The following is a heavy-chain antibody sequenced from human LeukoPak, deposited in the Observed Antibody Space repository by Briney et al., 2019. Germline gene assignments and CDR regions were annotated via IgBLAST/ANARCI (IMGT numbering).Heavy chain of an antibody. CDR2: MNPNSGNT. CDR1: GYTFTSYD. D-gene: IGHD2-8*01. V-gene: IGHV1-8*01. Sequence: VASVKVSCKASGYTFTSYDINWVRQATGQGLEWMGWMNPNSGNTGYAQKFQGRVTMTRNTSISTAYMELSSLRSEDTAVYYCLMIVLVRLGNVVDYWGQGTLVTVSS. CDR3: LMIVLVRLGNVVDY. J-gene: IGHJ4*02.